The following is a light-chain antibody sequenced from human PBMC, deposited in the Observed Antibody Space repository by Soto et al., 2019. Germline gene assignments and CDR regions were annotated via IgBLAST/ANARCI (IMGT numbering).Light chain of an antibody. CDR1: PSISSN. J-gene: IGKJ4*01. CDR2: RTS. CDR3: QQYNNWPRAT. Sequence: VMTHSPATLLMSSEDTATLSSGASPSISSNLAWYQQKPGQAPRLLMFRTSTRATGFPARFSGSGSGTEFNRTISSLQSEDFGVYYCQQYNNWPRATFGGGTRLDIK. V-gene: IGKV3-15*01.